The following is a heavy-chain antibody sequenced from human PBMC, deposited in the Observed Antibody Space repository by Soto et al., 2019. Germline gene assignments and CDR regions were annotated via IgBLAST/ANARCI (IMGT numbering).Heavy chain of an antibody. CDR3: ANTCGPGWFYFDL. D-gene: IGHD6-19*01. CDR1: GFTFSTFA. J-gene: IGHJ4*01. V-gene: IGHV3-23*01. Sequence: GRSLRLFSAASGFTFSTFAMGWVRQAPGKWLEWVSSISTTGAITYYADSVKGLFTISRDNSKSTLYLQMNSLGVEDTALYYCANTCGPGWFYFDLWG. CDR2: ISTTGAIT.